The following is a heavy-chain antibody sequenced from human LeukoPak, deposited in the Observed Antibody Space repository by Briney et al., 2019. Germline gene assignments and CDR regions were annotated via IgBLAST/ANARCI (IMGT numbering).Heavy chain of an antibody. CDR3: AREPYYYDSSGYYSNPDASDI. Sequence: GGSLRLSCAASGFTFSSYSMNWVRQAPGKGLEWVSSISSSSSYIYYADSVKGRFTISRDNAKNSLYLQMNSLRAEDTAVYYCAREPYYYDSSGYYSNPDASDIWGQGTMVTVSP. D-gene: IGHD3-22*01. CDR1: GFTFSSYS. J-gene: IGHJ3*02. V-gene: IGHV3-21*01. CDR2: ISSSSSYI.